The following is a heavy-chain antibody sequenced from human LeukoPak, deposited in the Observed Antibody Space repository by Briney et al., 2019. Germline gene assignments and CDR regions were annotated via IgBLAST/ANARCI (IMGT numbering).Heavy chain of an antibody. CDR2: IKQDGSEK. J-gene: IGHJ4*02. D-gene: IGHD3-10*01. CDR1: GFTFSNYW. V-gene: IGHV3-7*01. Sequence: GGPLRLSCAASGFTFSNYWMNWVRQAPGKALECVANIKQDGSEKYNVDSVLGRFTVSRDNAKNSLILQMNSLRAEDTAVYYCARDATGSSFYDYWGQGTLVTVSS. CDR3: ARDATGSSFYDY.